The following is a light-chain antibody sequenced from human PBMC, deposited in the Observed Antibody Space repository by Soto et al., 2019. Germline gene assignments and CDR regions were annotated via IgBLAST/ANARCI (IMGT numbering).Light chain of an antibody. CDR3: SSYAATNNLV. CDR2: EVT. Sequence: QSALTQPPSASGSPGQSVTISCTGTSSDVGGFDYVFWYQQHPGKAPKLMIYEVTQRPSGVPDRFSGSKSGNTASLTVSGLQADDEADYYCSSYAATNNLVFGGGTKLTVL. CDR1: SSDVGGFDY. V-gene: IGLV2-8*01. J-gene: IGLJ2*01.